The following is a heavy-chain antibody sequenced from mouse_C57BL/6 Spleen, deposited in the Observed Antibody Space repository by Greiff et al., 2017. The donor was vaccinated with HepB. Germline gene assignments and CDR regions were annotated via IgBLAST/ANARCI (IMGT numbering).Heavy chain of an antibody. D-gene: IGHD2-5*01. V-gene: IGHV5-6*01. CDR2: ISSGGSYT. J-gene: IGHJ2*01. Sequence: EVQLVESGGDLVKPGGSLKLSCAASGFTFSSYGMSWVRQTPDKRLEWVATISSGGSYTYYPDSVKGRFTISRDNAKNTLYLQMSSLKSEDTAMYYCATVYYSTHYFDYWGQGTTLTVSS. CDR3: ATVYYSTHYFDY. CDR1: GFTFSSYG.